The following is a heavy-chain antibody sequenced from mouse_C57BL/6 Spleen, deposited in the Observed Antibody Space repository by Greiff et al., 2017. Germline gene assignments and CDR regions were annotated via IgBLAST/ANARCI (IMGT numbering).Heavy chain of an antibody. V-gene: IGHV1-50*01. CDR3: ARFYYGLDY. Sequence: QVQLQQPGAELVKPGASVKLSCKASGYTFTSYWMQWVKQRPGQGLEWIGEIDPSDSYTNYNQKFKGKATLTVDTSSSTAYMQRSSLTSEDSAVYYCARFYYGLDYWGQGPTLTVSS. D-gene: IGHD1-1*01. CDR2: IDPSDSYT. CDR1: GYTFTSYW. J-gene: IGHJ2*01.